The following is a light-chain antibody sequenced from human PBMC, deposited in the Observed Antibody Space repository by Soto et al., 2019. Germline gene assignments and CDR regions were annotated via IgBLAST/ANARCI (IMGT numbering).Light chain of an antibody. V-gene: IGKV1-5*01. CDR3: QQYDTYWT. CDR1: QSISSW. Sequence: DIQMTQSPSTLSASVGDRVTITCRASQSISSWLAWYQQKPGKAPKLLIYYASTLESGVPSRFSGSGSGTEFTLTISSLQPDDSATYYCQQYDTYWTLGLGTKVDIK. CDR2: YAS. J-gene: IGKJ1*01.